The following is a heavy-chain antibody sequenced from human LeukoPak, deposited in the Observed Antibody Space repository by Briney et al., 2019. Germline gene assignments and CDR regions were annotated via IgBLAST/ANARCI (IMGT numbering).Heavy chain of an antibody. Sequence: GASVKVSCKASGGTFSRYSIRWVRQAPGHGVEWMGMIIPIFGITNYAQKFQGRLPMPEDQTTSTAYMELSSLRSADTAVYYCATPGLDYDFWSGSFQGDYWGQGTLVTVSP. CDR1: GGTFSRYS. V-gene: IGHV1-69*02. J-gene: IGHJ4*02. D-gene: IGHD3-3*01. CDR3: ATPGLDYDFWSGSFQGDY. CDR2: IIPIFGIT.